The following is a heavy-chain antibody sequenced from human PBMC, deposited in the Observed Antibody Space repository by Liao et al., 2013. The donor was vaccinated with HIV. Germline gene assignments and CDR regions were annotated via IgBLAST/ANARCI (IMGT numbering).Heavy chain of an antibody. CDR3: ARVGSGITIFGVVTYYFDY. CDR2: IYTSGST. D-gene: IGHD3-3*01. Sequence: QVQLQESGPGLVKPSQTLSLTCTVSGGSISIGSYYWSWIRQPAGKGLEWIGRIYTSGSTNYNPSLKSRVTISVDTSKNQFSLKLRSVTAADTAVYYCARVGSGITIFGVVTYYFDYWGQGTLVTVSS. J-gene: IGHJ4*02. V-gene: IGHV4-61*02. CDR1: GGSISIGSYY.